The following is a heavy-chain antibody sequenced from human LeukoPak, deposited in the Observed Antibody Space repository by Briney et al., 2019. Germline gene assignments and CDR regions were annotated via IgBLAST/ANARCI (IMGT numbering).Heavy chain of an antibody. V-gene: IGHV3-74*01. CDR2: INSDGSNT. D-gene: IGHD5-18*01. J-gene: IGHJ4*02. Sequence: GGSLRLSCAASGFTFSSYWMHWVRQAPGKGLVWVSRINSDGSNTEYADSVRGRFTISRDNSKNTLSLQMNSLRAEDTAVYYCAKGIELWLTYFDHWGQGTLVTASS. CDR1: GFTFSSYW. CDR3: AKGIELWLTYFDH.